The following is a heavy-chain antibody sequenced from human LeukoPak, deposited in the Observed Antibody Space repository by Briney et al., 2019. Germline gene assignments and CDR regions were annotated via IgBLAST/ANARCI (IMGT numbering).Heavy chain of an antibody. Sequence: SETLSLTCTVPGGSISSSSYYWGWIRQPPGRGLEWIGRIYYSGSTYYNPSLKSRVTISVDTSKNQFSLKLSSVTAADTAVYYCARHERGGSYDLFDYWGQGTLVTVSS. CDR2: IYYSGST. V-gene: IGHV4-39*01. J-gene: IGHJ4*02. CDR3: ARHERGGSYDLFDY. D-gene: IGHD5-18*01. CDR1: GGSISSSSYY.